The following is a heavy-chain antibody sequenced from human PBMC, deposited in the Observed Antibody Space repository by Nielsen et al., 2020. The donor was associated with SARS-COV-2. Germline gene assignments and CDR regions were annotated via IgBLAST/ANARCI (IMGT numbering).Heavy chain of an antibody. J-gene: IGHJ6*02. D-gene: IGHD5-18*01. CDR1: GYTFTSYA. V-gene: IGHV1-3*01. CDR3: AREIRDTIYYYYYGMDV. CDR2: INAGNGNT. Sequence: ASVKVSCKASGYTFTSYAMHWVRQAPGQRLEWMGWINAGNGNTKYSQKFQGRVTITRDISASTAYMELSSLRSEDTAVYYCAREIRDTIYYYYYGMDVWGQGTTVTVSS.